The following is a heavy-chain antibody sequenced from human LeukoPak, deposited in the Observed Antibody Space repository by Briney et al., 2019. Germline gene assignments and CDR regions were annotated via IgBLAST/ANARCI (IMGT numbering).Heavy chain of an antibody. Sequence: GGSLRLSCAVSGFTFSTYWMHWVRQAPGKGPVWVSRISSDGTRTSYVDSVRGRFTISRDNAKNTLFLQMNSLRVEDTAVYYCARSPSCGGDCSWGQGTLVTVSS. CDR1: GFTFSTYW. CDR3: ARSPSCGGDCS. D-gene: IGHD2-21*02. V-gene: IGHV3-74*01. J-gene: IGHJ5*02. CDR2: ISSDGTRT.